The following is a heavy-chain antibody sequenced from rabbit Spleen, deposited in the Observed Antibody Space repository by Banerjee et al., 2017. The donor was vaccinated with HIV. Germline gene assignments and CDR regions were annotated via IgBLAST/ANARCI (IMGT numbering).Heavy chain of an antibody. CDR3: ARDTGSSFSSYGMDL. D-gene: IGHD8-1*01. Sequence: QSLEESGGDLVQPEGSLALTCKASGFSFSSSDYICWVRQAPGKGLEWIACIYVGSGGGTKYASWAKGRFTISKTSSTTVTLQMTSLTVADTATYFCARDTGSSFSSYGMDLWGQGTLVTVS. CDR2: IYVGSGGGT. J-gene: IGHJ6*01. V-gene: IGHV1S40*01. CDR1: GFSFSSSDY.